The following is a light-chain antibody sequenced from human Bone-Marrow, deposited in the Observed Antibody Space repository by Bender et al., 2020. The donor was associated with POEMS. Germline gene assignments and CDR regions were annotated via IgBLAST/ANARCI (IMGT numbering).Light chain of an antibody. CDR1: GSDLRLYVY. CDR2: DVN. Sequence: SALTQPPSVSGSPGQSVTISCTGTGSDLRLYVYVSWYKHLPGKAPQLVIYDVNRRPPGVPDRFSGSKSGNPASLTVSGLQAEDEADYYCSFAGGLTSLFGGGTKLTVL. V-gene: IGLV2-11*01. CDR3: CSFAGGLTSL. J-gene: IGLJ2*01.